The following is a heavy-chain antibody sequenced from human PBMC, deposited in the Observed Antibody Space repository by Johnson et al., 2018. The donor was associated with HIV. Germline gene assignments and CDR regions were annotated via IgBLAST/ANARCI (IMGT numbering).Heavy chain of an antibody. CDR3: AREGPGAYYDSSGDAFDI. Sequence: VQLVESGGGVVQPGRSLRVSCAASGFTFSSYGMHWVRQAPGKGLEWVAVIWYDGSNKFYADSVMGRFTISRDNSKNTLYLQMNGLRAEDTAVYYCAREGPGAYYDSSGDAFDIWGQGTMVTVSS. D-gene: IGHD3-22*01. CDR2: IWYDGSNK. J-gene: IGHJ3*02. V-gene: IGHV3-33*01. CDR1: GFTFSSYG.